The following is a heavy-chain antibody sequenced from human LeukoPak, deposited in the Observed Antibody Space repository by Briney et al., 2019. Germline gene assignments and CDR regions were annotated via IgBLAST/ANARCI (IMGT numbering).Heavy chain of an antibody. CDR2: ISSSSSYI. J-gene: IGHJ4*02. D-gene: IGHD3-22*01. CDR1: GFTFSSYS. Sequence: GGSLRLSCAASGFTFSSYSMNWVRQAPGKGLEWVSSISSSSSYIYYADSVKGRFTISRDNSKNTLYLQMNSLRAEDTAVYYCARDWYYYDPGYFDYWGQGTLVTVSS. V-gene: IGHV3-21*01. CDR3: ARDWYYYDPGYFDY.